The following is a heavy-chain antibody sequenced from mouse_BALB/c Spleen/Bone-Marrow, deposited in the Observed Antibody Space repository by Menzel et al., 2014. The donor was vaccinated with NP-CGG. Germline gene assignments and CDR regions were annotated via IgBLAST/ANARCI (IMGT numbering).Heavy chain of an antibody. CDR1: GFTFTDYY. CDR2: IRNKAKGYTT. CDR3: ARDENVGIYWYFDV. V-gene: IGHV7-3*02. Sequence: EVKLVESGGGSVQPGGSLRLSCATSGFTFTDYYMSWVRQPPGKALEWLGFIRNKAKGYTTDYSASVKGRFTISGDNSQRILYLQMNTLRAEDSATYYCARDENVGIYWYFDVWGAGTTVIVSS. J-gene: IGHJ1*01.